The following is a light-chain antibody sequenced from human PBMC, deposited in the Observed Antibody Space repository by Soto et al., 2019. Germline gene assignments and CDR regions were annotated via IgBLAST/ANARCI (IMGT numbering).Light chain of an antibody. V-gene: IGKV1-12*01. J-gene: IGKJ4*01. CDR2: ATS. Sequence: DIQMTQSPSSVSASVGDRVTITCRASQGISSWLAWYQQKPGKAPKLLIYATSSLQSGVPSRFSGSRSWPDLTLTIISLQPDDFATYYCPHDNSFPLTFGGGTKVEIK. CDR1: QGISSW. CDR3: PHDNSFPLT.